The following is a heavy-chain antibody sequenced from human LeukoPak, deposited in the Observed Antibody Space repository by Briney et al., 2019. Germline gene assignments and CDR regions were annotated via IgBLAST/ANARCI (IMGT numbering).Heavy chain of an antibody. J-gene: IGHJ5*02. Sequence: SETLSLTCAVYGGSFSGYYWSWIRQPPGKGLEWIGEINHSGSTNYNPSLKSRVTISVDTSKNQFSLKLSSVTAADTAVYYCARHRYSSSWYYGELDPWGQGTLVTVSS. CDR3: ARHRYSSSWYYGELDP. CDR1: GGSFSGYY. V-gene: IGHV4-34*01. CDR2: INHSGST. D-gene: IGHD6-13*01.